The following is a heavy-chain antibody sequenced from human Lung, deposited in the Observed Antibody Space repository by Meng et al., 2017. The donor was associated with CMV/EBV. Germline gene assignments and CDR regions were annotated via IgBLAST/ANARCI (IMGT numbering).Heavy chain of an antibody. D-gene: IGHD3-3*01. CDR2: IIPIFGTA. CDR3: ARGRDFWSGSGGMDV. V-gene: IGHV1-69*05. Sequence: SXXVSXKASGGTFSSYSISWVRQAPGQGLEWMGGIIPIFGTANYAQKFQGRVTITTDESTSTAYMELSSLRSEDTAAYYCARGRDFWSGSGGMDVWGQGTTVTVSS. CDR1: GGTFSSYS. J-gene: IGHJ6*02.